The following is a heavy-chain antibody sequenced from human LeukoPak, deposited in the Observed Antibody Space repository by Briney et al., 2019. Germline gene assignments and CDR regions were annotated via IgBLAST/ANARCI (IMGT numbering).Heavy chain of an antibody. CDR3: ASPTRSSGWPYYFDY. D-gene: IGHD6-19*01. Sequence: GGSLRLSCTASGLTFSPFWMNWVRQAPGKGLEWVAVISYDGSNKYYADSVKGRFTISRDNSKNTLYLQMNSLRAEDTAVYYCASPTRSSGWPYYFDYWGQGTLVTVSS. CDR1: GLTFSPFW. V-gene: IGHV3-30-3*01. CDR2: ISYDGSNK. J-gene: IGHJ4*02.